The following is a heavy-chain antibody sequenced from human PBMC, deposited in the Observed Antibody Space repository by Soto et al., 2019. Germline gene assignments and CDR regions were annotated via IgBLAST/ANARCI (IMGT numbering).Heavy chain of an antibody. V-gene: IGHV3-48*02. CDR2: VSMDSDTI. CDR3: ARLYYDYV. J-gene: IGHJ6*02. D-gene: IGHD3-3*01. Sequence: ESLRLSCMASGFDFSTYSMNGVRQAPGKGLEWIAYVSMDSDTIHYADSVKGRFTISRDDAENSLYLQMNSLRDEDTATYYCARLYYDYVWGQGTTVTVSS. CDR1: GFDFSTYS.